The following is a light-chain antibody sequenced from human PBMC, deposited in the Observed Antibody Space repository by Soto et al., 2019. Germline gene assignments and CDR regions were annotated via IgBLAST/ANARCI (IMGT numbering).Light chain of an antibody. J-gene: IGLJ2*01. CDR1: NIGSKS. Sequence: SYELTQPPSVSVAPGKTARITCGGNNIGSKSVHWYQQKPGQAPVLVIYYDSDRPSGIPERFSGSNSGNTATLTISRVEAGDEAYYYCQVWDSSSDPCVVFGGGTKLTVL. CDR3: QVWDSSSDPCVV. CDR2: YDS. V-gene: IGLV3-21*04.